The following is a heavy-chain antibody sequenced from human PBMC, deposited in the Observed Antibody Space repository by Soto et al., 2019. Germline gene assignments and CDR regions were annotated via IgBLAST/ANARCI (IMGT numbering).Heavy chain of an antibody. V-gene: IGHV3-30-3*01. J-gene: IGHJ5*02. CDR3: ARGPRLVSSPPYNWFDP. Sequence: LRLSCAASGFTFSSYAMHWVRQAPGKGLEWVAVISYDGSNKYYADSVKGRFTISRDNSKNTLYLQMNSLRAEDTAVYYCARGPRLVSSPPYNWFDPWGQGTLVTVSS. D-gene: IGHD3-9*01. CDR1: GFTFSSYA. CDR2: ISYDGSNK.